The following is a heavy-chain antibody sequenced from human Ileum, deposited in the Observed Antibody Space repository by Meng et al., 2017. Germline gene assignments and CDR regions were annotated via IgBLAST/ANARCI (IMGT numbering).Heavy chain of an antibody. V-gene: IGHV1-3*01. D-gene: IGHD6-19*01. CDR2: INAGNSDT. CDR1: GYTFTTYA. Sequence: ASVKVSCKASGYTFTTYAMHWVRQAPGQRLEWMGWINAGNSDTKYSQKFQGRVTITKDTSASTVYMELSSLRSEDTAVYYCARAIAVSGTGRFDYWGQRTLVTVSS. J-gene: IGHJ4*02. CDR3: ARAIAVSGTGRFDY.